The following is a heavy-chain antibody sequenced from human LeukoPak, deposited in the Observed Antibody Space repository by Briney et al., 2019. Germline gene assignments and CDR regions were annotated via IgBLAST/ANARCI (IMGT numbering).Heavy chain of an antibody. D-gene: IGHD3-16*01. V-gene: IGHV1-2*02. CDR1: GYTFTGYY. J-gene: IGHJ4*02. CDR3: ARDGAATGGGFDY. Sequence: ASVKVSCKASGYTFTGYYMHWVRQAPGQGLEWMGWINPNSGGTNYAQKFQGRVTMTRDTSISTAYMELSRLISDDTAVYYCARDGAATGGGFDYWGQGTLVTVSS. CDR2: INPNSGGT.